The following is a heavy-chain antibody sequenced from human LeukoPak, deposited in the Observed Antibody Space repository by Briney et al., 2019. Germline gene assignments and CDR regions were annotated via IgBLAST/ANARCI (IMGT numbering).Heavy chain of an antibody. CDR2: ISSTGTDM. V-gene: IGHV3-11*01. CDR3: ADLGRPDY. J-gene: IGHJ4*02. Sequence: GGSLRLSCAASRFTFSDYHMSWIRQAPGRGLEWLAYISSTGTDMLYADSVKGRFTISRDNANKSLSLQMNSLRSEDTAVYYCADLGRPDYWGQGTLVTVSS. D-gene: IGHD3-16*01. CDR1: RFTFSDYH.